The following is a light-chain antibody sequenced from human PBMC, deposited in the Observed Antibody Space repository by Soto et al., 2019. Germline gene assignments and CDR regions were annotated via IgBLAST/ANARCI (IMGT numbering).Light chain of an antibody. J-gene: IGKJ4*01. Sequence: EIVLTQSPGTLYLSPGERASLSCRASQSVAKNYLAWYQQKPGQALRLLISGASSRATGIPDRFSGSGSGTDVTLTVSRLEAEEFAVYFCQQYASSPLTFGGGTRVEIK. V-gene: IGKV3-20*01. CDR1: QSVAKNY. CDR2: GAS. CDR3: QQYASSPLT.